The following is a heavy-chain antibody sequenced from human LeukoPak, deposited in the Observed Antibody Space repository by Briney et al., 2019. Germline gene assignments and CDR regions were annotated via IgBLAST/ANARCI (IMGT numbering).Heavy chain of an antibody. CDR3: ARGLGGIAAAGTGFRFDP. Sequence: GGSLNLSFAASGFPFSSYSMNWVRPAPGKGLEGVSYISSSSSTIYYADSVKGRFTISRDNAKNSLYLQMNSLRAEDTAVYYCARGLGGIAAAGTGFRFDPWGQGTLVTVSS. D-gene: IGHD6-13*01. CDR1: GFPFSSYS. CDR2: ISSSSSTI. V-gene: IGHV3-48*01. J-gene: IGHJ5*02.